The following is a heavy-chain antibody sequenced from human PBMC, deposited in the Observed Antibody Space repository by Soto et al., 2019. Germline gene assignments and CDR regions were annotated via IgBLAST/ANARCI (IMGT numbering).Heavy chain of an antibody. Sequence: GESLKMSCNGSGYSFTNYWIAWVRQMPWKGLEWMGVIYPRDSDTKYSPSFQGQVTISADKSISTAYLQWSSLKASDTAIYYCARQATYDFWSGYYVDPWGQGTLVTVSS. V-gene: IGHV5-51*01. CDR2: IYPRDSDT. CDR1: GYSFTNYW. D-gene: IGHD3-3*01. CDR3: ARQATYDFWSGYYVDP. J-gene: IGHJ5*02.